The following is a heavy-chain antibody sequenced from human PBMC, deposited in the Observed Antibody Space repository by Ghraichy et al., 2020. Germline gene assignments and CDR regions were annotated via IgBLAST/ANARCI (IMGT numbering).Heavy chain of an antibody. V-gene: IGHV3-48*02. CDR2: ITSSSTTI. CDR1: GFTFSSYS. CDR3: ARDQDDILPEDYGMDV. Sequence: GESLNISCAASGFTFSSYSMNWVRQAPGKGLEWISYITSSSTTIYYADSVKGRFTISRDNAQNSLYLQMNSLRDEDTAVYYCARDQDDILPEDYGMDVWGQGTTVTVSS. J-gene: IGHJ6*02. D-gene: IGHD3-9*01.